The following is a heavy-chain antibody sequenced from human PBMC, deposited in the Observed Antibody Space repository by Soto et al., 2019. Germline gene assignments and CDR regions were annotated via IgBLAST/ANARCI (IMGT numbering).Heavy chain of an antibody. D-gene: IGHD2-2*01. Sequence: PSETLSLTCTVSGGSIRSTSNYWGWIRQPPGKGLQWIGSIYYSGSTYYNPSLQSRVTISVDTSKNHFSLKLNSVTPADTAVYYCARCGGPCSGASCYFSFDPWGQGTRVTVSS. CDR1: GGSIRSTSNY. CDR3: ARCGGPCSGASCYFSFDP. J-gene: IGHJ5*02. CDR2: IYYSGST. V-gene: IGHV4-39*02.